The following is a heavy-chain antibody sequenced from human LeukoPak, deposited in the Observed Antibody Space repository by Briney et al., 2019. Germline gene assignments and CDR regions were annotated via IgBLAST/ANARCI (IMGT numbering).Heavy chain of an antibody. J-gene: IGHJ4*02. D-gene: IGHD2-21*01. V-gene: IGHV3-33*08. CDR1: GFTFSSFW. CDR2: IWYDGSNK. Sequence: GGSLRLSCAASGFTFSSFWMHWVRQAPGKGLEWVAVIWYDGSNKYYADSVKARFTISRDNSKNTLYLQLSSLRAEDTAVYYCARWGDNKSFDYWGQGTLVTVSS. CDR3: ARWGDNKSFDY.